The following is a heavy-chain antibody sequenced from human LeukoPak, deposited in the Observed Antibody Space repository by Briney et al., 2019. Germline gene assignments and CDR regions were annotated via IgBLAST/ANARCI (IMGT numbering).Heavy chain of an antibody. CDR2: ISGSGGST. CDR1: GFTFSTYA. V-gene: IGHV3-23*01. CDR3: AKLNDNYYYYGMDV. D-gene: IGHD1-1*01. Sequence: GGSLRLSCEASGFTFSTYAMSWVRQAPGKGLEWVSLISGSGGSTYYADSVKGRFTISRDNSKNTLYLQMNSLRAEDTAVYYCAKLNDNYYYYGMDVWGQGTTVTVSS. J-gene: IGHJ6*02.